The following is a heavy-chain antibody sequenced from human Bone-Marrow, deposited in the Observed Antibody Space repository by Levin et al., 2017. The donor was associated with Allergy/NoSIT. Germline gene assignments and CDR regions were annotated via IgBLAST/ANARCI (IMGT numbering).Heavy chain of an antibody. D-gene: IGHD3-10*01. CDR1: GFTFSSYW. J-gene: IGHJ2*01. CDR3: ARERGDGSGSYYSADWYFDL. Sequence: GGSLRLSCAASGFTFSSYWMSWVRQAPGKGLEWVANIKQDGSEKYYVDSVKGRFTISRDNAKNSLYLQMNSLRAEDTAVYYCARERGDGSGSYYSADWYFDLWGRGTLVTVSS. CDR2: IKQDGSEK. V-gene: IGHV3-7*04.